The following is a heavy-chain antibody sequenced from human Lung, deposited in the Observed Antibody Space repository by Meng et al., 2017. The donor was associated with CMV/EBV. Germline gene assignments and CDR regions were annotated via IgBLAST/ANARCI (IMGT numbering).Heavy chain of an antibody. Sequence: TVSSGPMSSGVYCWSWIRQHPEKGLEWIGYRYYDGTTHYNPSLRSRVSISVDTSKNQFSLKLNSVTAADMAVYFCARQAPDNWFDPWGQGALVTVSS. V-gene: IGHV4-31*03. CDR1: SGPMSSGVYC. CDR2: RYYDGTT. J-gene: IGHJ5*02. CDR3: ARQAPDNWFDP.